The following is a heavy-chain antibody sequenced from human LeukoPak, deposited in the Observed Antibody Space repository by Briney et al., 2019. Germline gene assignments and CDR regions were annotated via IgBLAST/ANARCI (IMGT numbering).Heavy chain of an antibody. CDR2: ISGSGGST. CDR3: PKDLESYDSSGYSWGYYYYYGMDV. J-gene: IGHJ6*02. V-gene: IGHV3-23*01. Sequence: GGSLRLSCAASGFTFSSYAMSWVRQAPGKGLEWVSAISGSGGSTYYADSVRGGFTISRDNSKNTLYLQMNSLRAEDTAVYYCPKDLESYDSSGYSWGYYYYYGMDVWGQGTTVTVSS. D-gene: IGHD3-22*01. CDR1: GFTFSSYA.